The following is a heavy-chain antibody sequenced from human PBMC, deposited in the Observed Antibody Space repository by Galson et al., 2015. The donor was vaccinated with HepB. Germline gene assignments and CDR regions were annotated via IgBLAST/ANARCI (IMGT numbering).Heavy chain of an antibody. CDR2: ISSGGIST. CDR1: GFTFTTYT. D-gene: IGHD3-10*01. CDR3: VKGGIYSRSSLDI. J-gene: IGHJ3*02. Sequence: SLRLSCAAYGFTFTTYTMHWVRQAPGKGLEYVSSISSGGISTYYADSVKGRFTISRDNSKNTLNLQMTSLRIEDTALYYCVKGGIYSRSSLDIWGQGTMVTVSS. V-gene: IGHV3-64D*06.